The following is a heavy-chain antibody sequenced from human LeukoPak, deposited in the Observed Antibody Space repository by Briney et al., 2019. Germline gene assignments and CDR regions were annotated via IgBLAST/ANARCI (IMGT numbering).Heavy chain of an antibody. J-gene: IGHJ6*03. CDR3: AKKLGDGGNFYYYYYMDV. Sequence: PGGSLRLSCATSGFTFSSHGMHWVRQAPGKGLEWVALIRYDGRNEYYADSVKGRFAISRDNSRNTLYLQMNSLRAEDTAVYYCAKKLGDGGNFYYYYYMDVWGEGTTVAISS. CDR2: IRYDGRNE. CDR1: GFTFSSHG. V-gene: IGHV3-30*02. D-gene: IGHD4-23*01.